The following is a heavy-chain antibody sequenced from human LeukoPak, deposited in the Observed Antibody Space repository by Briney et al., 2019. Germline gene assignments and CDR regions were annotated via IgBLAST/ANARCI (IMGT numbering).Heavy chain of an antibody. Sequence: PGGSLRLSCAASGFTFSSYAMHWVRQAPGKGLEWVAVISYDGSNKYYADSVKGRFTISRDNSKNTLYLQMNSLRAEDTAVYYCARDWGSSGHWGQGTLATVSS. CDR2: ISYDGSNK. D-gene: IGHD6-19*01. CDR3: ARDWGSSGH. V-gene: IGHV3-30-3*01. J-gene: IGHJ4*02. CDR1: GFTFSSYA.